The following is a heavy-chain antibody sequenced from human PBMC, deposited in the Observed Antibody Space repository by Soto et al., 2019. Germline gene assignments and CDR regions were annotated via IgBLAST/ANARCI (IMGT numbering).Heavy chain of an antibody. V-gene: IGHV3-21*01. CDR1: GFTFSSYS. CDR3: ARDPLPQTDIVVVTYCYYYVEV. D-gene: IGHD2-2*01. J-gene: IGHJ6*03. CDR2: ISSSRSYI. Sequence: PGGSLRLSCAASGFTFSSYSMNWVRQAPGKGLEWVSSISSSRSYIYYADSVKGRFTISRDNAKNSLYLQMNSLRAEDTAVYYCARDPLPQTDIVVVTYCYYYVEVWGNGTTVTVSS.